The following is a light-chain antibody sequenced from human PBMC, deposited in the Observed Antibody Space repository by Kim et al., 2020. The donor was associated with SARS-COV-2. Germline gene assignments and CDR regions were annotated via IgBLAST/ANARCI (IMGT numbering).Light chain of an antibody. J-gene: IGKJ1*01. V-gene: IGKV3-15*01. Sequence: EIVMTQSPVTLSVSPGERVTLSCRASQTVSGNLAWYQQKPGQAPRLLIYGASTRATDIPARFSGSGSGTEFTLTISSLQSEDFAVYYCQQYNNWPPWTFGQGTKVDIK. CDR3: QQYNNWPPWT. CDR1: QTVSGN. CDR2: GAS.